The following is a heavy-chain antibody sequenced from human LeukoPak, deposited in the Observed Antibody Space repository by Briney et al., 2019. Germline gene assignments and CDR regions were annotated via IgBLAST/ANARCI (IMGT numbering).Heavy chain of an antibody. Sequence: AGGPLRLSCAASGFTFSSYEMNWVRQAPGKGLEWVSYISSSGSTIYYADSVKGRFTISRDNAKNSLYLQMNSLRAEDTAVYYCASGLVATTNPYYYYYGMDVWGQGTTVTVSS. CDR1: GFTFSSYE. V-gene: IGHV3-48*03. CDR3: ASGLVATTNPYYYYYGMDV. CDR2: ISSSGSTI. D-gene: IGHD5-12*01. J-gene: IGHJ6*02.